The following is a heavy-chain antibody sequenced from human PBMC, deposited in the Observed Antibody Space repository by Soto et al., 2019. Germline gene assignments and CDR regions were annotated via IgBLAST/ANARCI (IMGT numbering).Heavy chain of an antibody. J-gene: IGHJ6*02. D-gene: IGHD2-2*02. V-gene: IGHV4-39*01. Sequence: PSETLSLTCTVSGGSISSSSYYWGWIRQPPGKGPEWIGSIYCSGSTYYNPSLKSRVTISVDTSKNQFSLKLSSVTAADTAVYYCARHLGYCSSTSCYTTYYYYYGMDVWGQGPTVTVSS. CDR1: GGSISSSSYY. CDR3: ARHLGYCSSTSCYTTYYYYYGMDV. CDR2: IYCSGST.